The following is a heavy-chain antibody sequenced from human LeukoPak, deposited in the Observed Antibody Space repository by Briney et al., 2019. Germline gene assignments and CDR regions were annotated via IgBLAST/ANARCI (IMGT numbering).Heavy chain of an antibody. V-gene: IGHV4-59*01. Sequence: PSETLSLTCTVSGGSISSYYWSWIRQPPGKGLEWIGYIYYSGSTNYNPSLKSRVTISVDTSKNQFSLKLSSVTAADTAVYYCARDRDYYDSSDYHRYLDYWGQGTLVPVSS. CDR1: GGSISSYY. CDR2: IYYSGST. CDR3: ARDRDYYDSSDYHRYLDY. D-gene: IGHD3-22*01. J-gene: IGHJ4*02.